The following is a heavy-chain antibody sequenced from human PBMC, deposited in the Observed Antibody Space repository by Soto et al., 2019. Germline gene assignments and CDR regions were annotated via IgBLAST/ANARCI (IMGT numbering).Heavy chain of an antibody. V-gene: IGHV3-74*01. CDR2: INDDGIST. CDR1: GFTFSMYW. Sequence: GGSLRLSCAASGFTFSMYWMHWVRQVPGKGPEWVSRINDDGISTNYAESVKGRFTISRDNAKNTLYLQMNALRVEDTAVYYCTRGPRSTSTGTGAFWGQGTLVTVSS. CDR3: TRGPRSTSTGTGAF. D-gene: IGHD1-1*01. J-gene: IGHJ4*02.